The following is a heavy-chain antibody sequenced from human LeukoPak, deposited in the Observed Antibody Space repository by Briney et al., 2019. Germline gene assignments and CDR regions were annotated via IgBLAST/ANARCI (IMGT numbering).Heavy chain of an antibody. J-gene: IGHJ4*02. V-gene: IGHV3-9*01. D-gene: IGHD6-19*01. CDR1: GFTFRTYV. CDR2: ISWNSGSI. Sequence: GGSLRLSCAASGFTFRTYVMSWVSLAPGRGPEWVAGISWNSGSIGYADSVKGRFTISRDNAKNSLYLQMNSLRAGDTALYYCAKDKEWLVQYYFDYWGQGTLVTVSS. CDR3: AKDKEWLVQYYFDY.